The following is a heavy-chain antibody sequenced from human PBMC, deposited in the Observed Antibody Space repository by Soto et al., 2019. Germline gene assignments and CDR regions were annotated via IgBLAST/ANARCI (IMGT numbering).Heavy chain of an antibody. CDR1: GFTFTSYW. J-gene: IGHJ4*02. D-gene: IGHD3-9*01. V-gene: IGHV3-7*03. Sequence: VGSLRLSCVASGFTFTSYWMTWVRQAPGKGLEWVASINVDGSETSYVGSVRGRFTISRDNAKTSLYLQMNSLGAEDTAVYYCARENWFQDYWGQGALVTVSS. CDR2: INVDGSET. CDR3: ARENWFQDY.